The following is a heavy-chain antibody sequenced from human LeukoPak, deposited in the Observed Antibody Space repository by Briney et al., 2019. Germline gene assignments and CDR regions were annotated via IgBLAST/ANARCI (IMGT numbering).Heavy chain of an antibody. J-gene: IGHJ6*02. CDR1: GFTFSDHA. CDR2: IRSKSYGGTT. CDR3: YRGPTKVWVYSGMDG. V-gene: IGHV3-49*04. Sequence: GGSLRLSCTASGFTFSDHAMSWVRQAPGKGLEWVGFIRSKSYGGTTEYAASVRGRFTISRDDSKSIAYLQMSSLKTEDTAVYYCYRGPTKVWVYSGMDGRGQGTTVTVSS. D-gene: IGHD1-14*01.